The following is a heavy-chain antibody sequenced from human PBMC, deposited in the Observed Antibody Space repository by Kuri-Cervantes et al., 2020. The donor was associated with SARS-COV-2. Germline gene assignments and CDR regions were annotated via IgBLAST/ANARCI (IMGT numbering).Heavy chain of an antibody. CDR2: IYYSGST. D-gene: IGHD2-15*01. CDR3: ASQYCSGGSCTIEY. V-gene: IGHV4-39*01. CDR1: GGSISSSSYY. J-gene: IGHJ4*02. Sequence: SETLSLTCTVSGGSISSSSYYWGWIRQPPGKGLEWIGSIYYSGSTYYNPSLKRRVTISVDTSKNQFSLKLSSVTAADTAVYYCASQYCSGGSCTIEYWGQGTLVTVSS.